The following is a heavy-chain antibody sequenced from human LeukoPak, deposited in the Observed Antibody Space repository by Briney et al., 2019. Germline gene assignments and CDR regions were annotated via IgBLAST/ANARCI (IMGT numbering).Heavy chain of an antibody. CDR2: ISSNGGST. V-gene: IGHV3-64*01. D-gene: IGHD2-15*01. J-gene: IGHJ6*03. CDR3: ARDSDCSGGSCYLHIPYYYYYYMDV. CDR1: GFTFSSYA. Sequence: HPGGSLRLSCAASGFTFSSYAMHWVRQAPGKGLEYVSAISSNGGSTYYANSVKGRFTISRDNSKNSLYLQMNSLRAEDTAVYYCARDSDCSGGSCYLHIPYYYYYYMDVWGKGTTVTVSS.